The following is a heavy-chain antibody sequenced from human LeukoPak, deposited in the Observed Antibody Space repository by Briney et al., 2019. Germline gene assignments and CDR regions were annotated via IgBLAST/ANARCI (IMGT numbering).Heavy chain of an antibody. CDR1: GFTFSDYY. CDR2: TSSSSSYT. J-gene: IGHJ4*02. V-gene: IGHV3-11*05. D-gene: IGHD2-2*01. Sequence: GGSLRLSCAASGFTFSDYYMSWIRQAPGKGLEWVSYTSSSSSYTNYADSVKGRFTISRDNAKNSLYLQMNSLRAEDTAVYYCARDWGYCSSTSCYEDYYFDYWGQGTLVTVSS. CDR3: ARDWGYCSSTSCYEDYYFDY.